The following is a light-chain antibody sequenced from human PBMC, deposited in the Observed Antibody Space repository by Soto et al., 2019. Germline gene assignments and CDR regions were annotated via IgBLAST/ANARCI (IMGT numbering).Light chain of an antibody. CDR2: EVN. CDR1: ISDVGGYNY. J-gene: IGLJ1*01. V-gene: IGLV2-14*01. CDR3: CSYTSSSTYV. Sequence: QSALTQPASVSGSPGQSITISCTGTISDVGGYNYVSWYQQYPGKAPKIMIYEVNNRPSGVSNRFSGSKSDNTASLTISGLQAEDEADYYCCSYTSSSTYVFGTGTKLTVL.